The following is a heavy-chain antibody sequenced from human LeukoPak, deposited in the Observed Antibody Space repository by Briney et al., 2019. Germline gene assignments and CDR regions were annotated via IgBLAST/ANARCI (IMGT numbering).Heavy chain of an antibody. D-gene: IGHD3-3*01. CDR3: ARTASSASVLRFLEWSKRFDP. Sequence: PSETLSFTCTVSGGSISSYYWSWIRQPPGKGLEWIGYIYYSGSTNYNPSLKSRVTISVDTSKNQFSLKLSSVTAADTAVYYCARTASSASVLRFLEWSKRFDPWGQGTLVTVSS. J-gene: IGHJ5*02. CDR2: IYYSGST. CDR1: GGSISSYY. V-gene: IGHV4-59*01.